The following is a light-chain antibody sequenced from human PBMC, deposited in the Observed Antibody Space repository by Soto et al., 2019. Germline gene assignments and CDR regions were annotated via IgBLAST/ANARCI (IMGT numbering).Light chain of an antibody. Sequence: EIVLTQSPATLSLSPGERATLSCRASQSINRHLAWYRQKPGQAPRLLIYDASNRATGIPARFSGSGSGTDFTLTISSLEPEDFGVYYCQQRSSWITFVQGTRLEIK. J-gene: IGKJ5*01. CDR3: QQRSSWIT. V-gene: IGKV3-11*01. CDR1: QSINRH. CDR2: DAS.